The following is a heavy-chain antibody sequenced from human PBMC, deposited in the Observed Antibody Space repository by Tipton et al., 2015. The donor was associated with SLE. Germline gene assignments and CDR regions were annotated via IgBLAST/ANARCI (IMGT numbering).Heavy chain of an antibody. V-gene: IGHV4-39*07. D-gene: IGHD2-15*01. J-gene: IGHJ6*02. CDR1: GGSISSSSYY. CDR3: ASCMGSGGSCPYGMDV. CDR2: IYYSGSS. Sequence: TLSLTCTVSGGSISSSSYYWGWIRQPPGKGLEWIGRIYYSGSSYYNPSLKSRVTISVDTSKNQFSLKLSSVTAADTAVYYCASCMGSGGSCPYGMDVWGQGTTVTVSS.